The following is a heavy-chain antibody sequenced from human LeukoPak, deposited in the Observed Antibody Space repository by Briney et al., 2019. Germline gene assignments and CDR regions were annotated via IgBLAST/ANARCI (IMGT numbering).Heavy chain of an antibody. J-gene: IGHJ5*02. D-gene: IGHD4-17*01. CDR1: GYSFTSYW. CDR2: IYPGDSDT. V-gene: IGHV5-51*01. CDR3: ARQLMTTVTSSPFDP. Sequence: GESLKISCKGSGYSFTSYWIGWVRQMPGKGLEWMGIIYPGDSDTRYSPSFQGQVTISADKSISTAYLQWSSLKASDTAMYYCARQLMTTVTSSPFDPWGQGTLVTVSS.